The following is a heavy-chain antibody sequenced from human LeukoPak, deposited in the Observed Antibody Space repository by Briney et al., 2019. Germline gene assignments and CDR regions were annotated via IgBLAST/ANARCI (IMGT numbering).Heavy chain of an antibody. D-gene: IGHD5-24*01. CDR3: ARVGYKY. CDR2: IYHSGST. CDR1: GGSISSGGYS. Sequence: SETLSLTCAVSGGSISSGGYSWSWIRQPPGKGLEWIGYIYHSGSTYYNPSLKSRVTISVDRSKNQFSLKLSSVTAADTAVYYCARVGYKYWGQGTLVTVSS. V-gene: IGHV4-30-2*01. J-gene: IGHJ4*02.